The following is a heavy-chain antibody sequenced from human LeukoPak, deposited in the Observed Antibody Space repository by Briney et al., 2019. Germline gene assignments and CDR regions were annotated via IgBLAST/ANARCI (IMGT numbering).Heavy chain of an antibody. J-gene: IGHJ4*02. D-gene: IGHD6-19*01. Sequence: SETLSLTCTVSGGSISSGDYYWSWIRQPPGKGLEWIGYIYYSGSTYYNPSLKSRVTISVDTSKNQFSLKLSSVTAADTAVYYCARVAVAGIAGRISQPRGGLDYWGQGTLVTVSS. V-gene: IGHV4-30-4*01. CDR2: IYYSGST. CDR3: ARVAVAGIAGRISQPRGGLDY. CDR1: GGSISSGDYY.